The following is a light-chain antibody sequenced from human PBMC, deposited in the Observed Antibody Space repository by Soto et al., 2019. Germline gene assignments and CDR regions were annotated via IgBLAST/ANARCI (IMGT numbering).Light chain of an antibody. CDR1: QSISSW. CDR2: RAS. V-gene: IGKV1-5*03. CDR3: QQYNSYSPWT. Sequence: DIQMTQSPSTLSASVGDRVTITCRASQSISSWLAWYQQKPGKAHKLLIYRASSLESGVPSRFSGSGSGTELTLTISSLQPDDFATYYCQQYNSYSPWTFGQGTKVEIK. J-gene: IGKJ1*01.